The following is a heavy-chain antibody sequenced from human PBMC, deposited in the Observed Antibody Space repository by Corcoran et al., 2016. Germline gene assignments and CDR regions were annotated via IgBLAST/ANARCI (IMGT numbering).Heavy chain of an antibody. J-gene: IGHJ3*02. V-gene: IGHV3-33*01. CDR2: IWYDGSNK. CDR3: ARQRWLHLGVGAFDI. CDR1: GFTFSSYG. D-gene: IGHD5-12*01. Sequence: QVQLVESGGGVVQPGRSLRLSCAASGFTFSSYGMHWVRQAPGKGLEWVAVIWYDGSNKYYADSVKGRFTISRDNSKNTLYLQMNSLRAEATAVYYCARQRWLHLGVGAFDIWGQGTMVTVSS.